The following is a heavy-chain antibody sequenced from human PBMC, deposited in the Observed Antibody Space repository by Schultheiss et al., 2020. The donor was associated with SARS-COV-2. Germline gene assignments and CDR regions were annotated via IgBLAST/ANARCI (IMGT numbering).Heavy chain of an antibody. CDR1: GFTFSSYA. CDR3: ARCGYSYGYDLDY. D-gene: IGHD5-18*01. Sequence: GESLKISCAASGFTFSSYAMSWVRQAPGKGLVWVSRINSDGSSTSYADSVKGRFTISRDNAKNSLYLQMNSLRAEDTAVYYCARCGYSYGYDLDYWGQGTLVTVSS. V-gene: IGHV3-74*01. J-gene: IGHJ4*02. CDR2: INSDGSST.